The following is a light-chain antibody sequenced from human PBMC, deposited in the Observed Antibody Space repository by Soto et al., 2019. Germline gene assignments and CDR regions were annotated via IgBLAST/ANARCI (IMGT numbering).Light chain of an antibody. CDR3: QYVG. CDR1: QSISSKH. V-gene: IGKV3-20*01. J-gene: IGKJ5*01. CDR2: GAS. Sequence: ETVLTQSPGTLSLSPGERATLSGRATQSISSKHLAWYQQKPDQAPRLLIYGASIRAAGIPDRFSGSGSGTDFTLTISRLEPEDFSVYYCQYVGFGQGTRLEIQ.